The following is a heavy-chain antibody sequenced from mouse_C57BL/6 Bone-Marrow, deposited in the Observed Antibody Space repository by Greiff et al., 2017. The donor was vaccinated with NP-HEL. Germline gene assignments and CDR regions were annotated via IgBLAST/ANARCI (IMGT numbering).Heavy chain of an antibody. V-gene: IGHV14-4*01. D-gene: IGHD1-1*01. Sequence: EVKLLESGAELVRPGASVKLSCTVSGFNIKDDYMHWVKQRPEPGLEWIGWIDPENGDTEYASKFQGKATITADTSSNTAYLQLSSLTSEDTAVYYWTTGGSSPYAMDYWGQGTSVTVSS. CDR1: GFNIKDDY. CDR3: TTGGSSPYAMDY. J-gene: IGHJ4*01. CDR2: IDPENGDT.